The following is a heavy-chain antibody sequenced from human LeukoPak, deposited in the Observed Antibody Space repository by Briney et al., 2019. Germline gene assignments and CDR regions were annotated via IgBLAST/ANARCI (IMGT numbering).Heavy chain of an antibody. D-gene: IGHD3-16*01. J-gene: IGHJ4*02. Sequence: GKSLSLSCAASGFSFSTYGIHWVRQAPGKGLEWVAVMWYDGSKDYYADSVKGRFTISRDTSKNTLYLQMNNLRAEDTAVYYCAKDRETYEYTFDYWGQGTLVTVSS. V-gene: IGHV3-33*06. CDR3: AKDRETYEYTFDY. CDR1: GFSFSTYG. CDR2: MWYDGSKD.